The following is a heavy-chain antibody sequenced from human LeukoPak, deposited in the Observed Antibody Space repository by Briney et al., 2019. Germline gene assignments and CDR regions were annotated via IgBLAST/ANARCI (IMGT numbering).Heavy chain of an antibody. Sequence: SETLSLTCTVSGGSISSSSYYWGWIRQPPGKGLEWIGSIYYSGSTYYNPSLKSRVTISVDTSKNQFSLKLSSVTAADTAVYYCARSTMVTTKDAFDIWGQGTMVTVSS. CDR3: ARSTMVTTKDAFDI. CDR2: IYYSGST. CDR1: GGSISSSSYY. J-gene: IGHJ3*02. D-gene: IGHD4-17*01. V-gene: IGHV4-39*07.